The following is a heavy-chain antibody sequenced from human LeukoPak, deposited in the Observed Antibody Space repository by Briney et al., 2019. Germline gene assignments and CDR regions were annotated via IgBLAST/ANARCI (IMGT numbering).Heavy chain of an antibody. CDR3: ARREGIVATIYFDY. V-gene: IGHV3-11*01. CDR2: ISSSGSTI. D-gene: IGHD5-12*01. Sequence: GGSLRLSCAASGFTFSDYYMSWIRQAPGKGLEWVSYISSSGSTIYYADSVKGRFAISRDNAKNSLYLQMNSLRAEDTAVYYCARREGIVATIYFDYWGQGTLVTVSS. J-gene: IGHJ4*02. CDR1: GFTFSDYY.